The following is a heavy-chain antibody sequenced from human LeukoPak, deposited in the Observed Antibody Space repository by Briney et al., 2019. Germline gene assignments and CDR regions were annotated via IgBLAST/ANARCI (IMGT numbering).Heavy chain of an antibody. Sequence: GASVKVSCKASGGTFSSYAISWVRQAPGQGLEWMGGIIPIFGTANYAQKFQGRVTITADESTSTAYMELSSLRSEDTAVYYCARGLGVGYCSSTSCYTVQNYYMDVWGKGTTVTVSS. CDR1: GGTFSSYA. CDR2: IIPIFGTA. V-gene: IGHV1-69*01. D-gene: IGHD2-2*02. J-gene: IGHJ6*03. CDR3: ARGLGVGYCSSTSCYTVQNYYMDV.